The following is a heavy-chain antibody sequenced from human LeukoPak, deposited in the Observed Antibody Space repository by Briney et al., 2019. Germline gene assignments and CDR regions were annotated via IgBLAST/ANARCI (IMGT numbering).Heavy chain of an antibody. CDR2: IYTSGST. V-gene: IGHV4-61*02. CDR1: GGSISSGSYY. J-gene: IGHJ4*02. D-gene: IGHD2-2*01. Sequence: SETLSLTCTASGGSISSGSYYWRWIRQPAGTGLDWIGRIYTSGSTNYNPSLKSRVTISVDTSKNQFSLKLSSVTAADTAVYYCARGTSPRYCSSTSCSYFDYWGQGTLVTVSS. CDR3: ARGTSPRYCSSTSCSYFDY.